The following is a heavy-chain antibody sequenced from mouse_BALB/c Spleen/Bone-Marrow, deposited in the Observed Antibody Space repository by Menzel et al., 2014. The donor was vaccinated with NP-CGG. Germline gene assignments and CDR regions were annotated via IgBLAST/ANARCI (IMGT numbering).Heavy chain of an antibody. CDR2: ISSGGSYT. CDR3: ARKSYYDYDGRPWFAY. J-gene: IGHJ3*01. Sequence: DVQLVESGGGLVKPGGSLKLSCAASGFTFSSYAMSWVRQTPEKRLEWVATISSGGSYTYYPDSVKGRFTISRDNATNTLYLQMSSLSSKDTAMYYCARKSYYDYDGRPWFAYWGQGTLVTVSA. CDR1: GFTFSSYA. D-gene: IGHD2-4*01. V-gene: IGHV5-9-3*01.